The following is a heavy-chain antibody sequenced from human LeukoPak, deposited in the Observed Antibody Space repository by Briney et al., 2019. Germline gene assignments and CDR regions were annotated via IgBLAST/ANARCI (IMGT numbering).Heavy chain of an antibody. V-gene: IGHV4-30-2*01. CDR2: IYHSGST. D-gene: IGHD2-15*01. Sequence: SETLSLTCAVSGGSISSGGHSWSWIRQPPGKGLEWIGYIYHSGSTYYNPSLKSRVTISVDRSKNQFSLKLSSVTAADTAVYYCAREGRDCSGGSCYSGFDYWGQGTLVTVSS. J-gene: IGHJ4*02. CDR3: AREGRDCSGGSCYSGFDY. CDR1: GGSISSGGHS.